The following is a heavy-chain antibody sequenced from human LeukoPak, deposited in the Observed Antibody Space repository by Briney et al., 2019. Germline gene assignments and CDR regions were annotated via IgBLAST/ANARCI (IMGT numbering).Heavy chain of an antibody. CDR3: SILKDTAMGPDRDAFDI. V-gene: IGHV1-2*02. Sequence: ASVKVSCKASGYTFTGYYIHWVRQAPGQGLEWMGWISPNSGGTNYAQKFQGRVTMTRDTSISTAYMELSRLRSDDTAVYYCSILKDTAMGPDRDAFDIWGQGTMVTVSS. CDR2: ISPNSGGT. D-gene: IGHD5-18*01. J-gene: IGHJ3*02. CDR1: GYTFTGYY.